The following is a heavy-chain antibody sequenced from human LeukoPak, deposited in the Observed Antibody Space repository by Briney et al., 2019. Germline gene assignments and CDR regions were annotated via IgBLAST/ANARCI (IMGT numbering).Heavy chain of an antibody. V-gene: IGHV4-34*01. CDR2: INHSGST. Sequence: SETLSLTSAVYGGSFSGYYWSWIRQPPGKGLEWIGEINHSGSTNYNPSLKSRVTISVDTSKNQFSLKLSSVTAADTAVYYCARWDDSSGYYYFDYWGQGTLVTVSS. CDR1: GGSFSGYY. D-gene: IGHD3-22*01. J-gene: IGHJ4*02. CDR3: ARWDDSSGYYYFDY.